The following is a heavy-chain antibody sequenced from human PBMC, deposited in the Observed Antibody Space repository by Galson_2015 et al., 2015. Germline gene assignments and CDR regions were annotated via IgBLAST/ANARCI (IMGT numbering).Heavy chain of an antibody. Sequence: SLRLSCAASGFTFSSYAMSWVRQAPGKGLEWVSAISGSGGSTYYADSVKGRFTISRDNSKNTLYLQMNSLRAEDTAVYYCAKGYCSSTSCHGASFDYWGQGTLVTVSS. J-gene: IGHJ4*02. CDR3: AKGYCSSTSCHGASFDY. CDR2: ISGSGGST. D-gene: IGHD2-2*01. V-gene: IGHV3-23*01. CDR1: GFTFSSYA.